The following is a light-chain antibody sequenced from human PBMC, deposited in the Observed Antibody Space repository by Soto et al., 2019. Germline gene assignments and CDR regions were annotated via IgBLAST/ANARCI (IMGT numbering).Light chain of an antibody. V-gene: IGKV3-11*01. CDR2: DAF. CDR1: QSVSGY. CDR3: QHRSDWPIT. Sequence: EIVLTQSPCTLSLSPGDRATLSCWASQSVSGYLAWYQQKLGQPPRLLIYDAFNRAAGIPARFSGSGSGTEFTLTISSLEPEDFAIYYCQHRSDWPITFGQGTRLEIK. J-gene: IGKJ5*01.